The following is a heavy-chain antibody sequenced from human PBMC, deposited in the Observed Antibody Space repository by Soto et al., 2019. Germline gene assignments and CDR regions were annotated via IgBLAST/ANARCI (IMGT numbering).Heavy chain of an antibody. CDR1: GLTFSSYG. V-gene: IGHV3-33*01. CDR3: ARDGKAVAGTYGPYGMDV. Sequence: PGGSLRLSCAASGLTFSSYGMHWVRQAPGKGLEWVAVIWYDGSNKYYADSVKGRFTISRDNSKNTLYLQMNSLRAEDTAVYYCARDGKAVAGTYGPYGMDVWGQGTTVTVSS. D-gene: IGHD6-19*01. J-gene: IGHJ6*02. CDR2: IWYDGSNK.